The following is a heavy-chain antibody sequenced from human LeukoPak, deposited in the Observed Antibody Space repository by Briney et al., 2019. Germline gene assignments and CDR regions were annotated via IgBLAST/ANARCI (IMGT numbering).Heavy chain of an antibody. CDR2: INWNGGST. V-gene: IGHV3-20*04. J-gene: IGHJ4*02. CDR1: GFTFDDYG. Sequence: GGSLRLSCTASGFTFDDYGTSWVRQAPGKGLEWVSGINWNGGSTGYADSVKGRFTISRDNAKNSLYLQMNSLRAEDTALYYCARDLQVGATSGPGYWGQGTLVTVSS. CDR3: ARDLQVGATSGPGY. D-gene: IGHD1-26*01.